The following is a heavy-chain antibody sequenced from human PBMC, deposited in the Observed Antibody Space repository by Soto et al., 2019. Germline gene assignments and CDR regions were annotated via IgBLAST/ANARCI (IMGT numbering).Heavy chain of an antibody. CDR1: GFTFSSYA. J-gene: IGHJ4*02. CDR3: AKEREDGRGKYYDFWCDVPPIDY. Sequence: GSLRLSCAASGFTFSSYAMSWVRQAPGKGLEWDSAISGSGGSTYYADSVKGRFTISRDNSKNTLYLQMNSLRAEDTAVYYCAKEREDGRGKYYDFWCDVPPIDYWGQGTLVTVSS. V-gene: IGHV3-23*01. D-gene: IGHD3-3*01. CDR2: ISGSGGST.